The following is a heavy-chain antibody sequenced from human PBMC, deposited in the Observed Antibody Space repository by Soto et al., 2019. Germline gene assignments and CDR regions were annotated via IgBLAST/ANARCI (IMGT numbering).Heavy chain of an antibody. D-gene: IGHD5-12*01. J-gene: IGHJ3*02. CDR3: ARVEMATIKGNAFDI. Sequence: ASVKVSCKASGYIFTSYYMYWVRQAPGQGLEWMGIINPSGGSTSYAQKFQGRVTMTRDTSTSTVYMELSSLRSEDTAVYYCARVEMATIKGNAFDITGQSTMVTVSS. CDR1: GYIFTSYY. V-gene: IGHV1-46*01. CDR2: INPSGGST.